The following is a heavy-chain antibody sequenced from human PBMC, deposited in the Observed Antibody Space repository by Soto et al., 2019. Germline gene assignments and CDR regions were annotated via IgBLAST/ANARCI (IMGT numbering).Heavy chain of an antibody. CDR3: AREVGYGDYLD. J-gene: IGHJ4*02. V-gene: IGHV1-3*01. CDR1: GYTFTYDA. D-gene: IGHD4-17*01. CDR2: INSANGNT. Sequence: ASVKVPCKDSGYTFTYDALHWVRQAPGHGLEWMGWINSANGNTKYSQKFQGRVTITSDTSASTAYMEVNSLTSEETAVYYCAREVGYGDYLDWGQGTLLTVSS.